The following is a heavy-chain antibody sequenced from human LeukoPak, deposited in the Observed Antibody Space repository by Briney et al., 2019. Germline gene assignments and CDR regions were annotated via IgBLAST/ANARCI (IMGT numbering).Heavy chain of an antibody. CDR2: IGGSGDNT. CDR1: GFIFSNYV. J-gene: IGHJ3*01. V-gene: IGHV3-23*01. D-gene: IGHD2-8*01. Sequence: GWSLRLSCAASGFIFSNYVMAWVRQAPGKGLEWVSGIGGSGDNTYYADSVKGRFTISRDNSKNTLYLQMNSLRAEDTAVYYCGKDPNGDYLGAFDFWGQGTMVTVSS. CDR3: GKDPNGDYLGAFDF.